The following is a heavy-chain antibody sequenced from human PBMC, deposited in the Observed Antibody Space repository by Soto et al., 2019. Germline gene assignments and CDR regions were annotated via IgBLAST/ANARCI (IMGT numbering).Heavy chain of an antibody. CDR3: ANVETLTYFDY. J-gene: IGHJ4*02. CDR2: ISARGGST. Sequence: GGSLRLSCAASGFSFSSYAMGWVRQAPGKGLEWVSAISARGGSTYYADSVKGRFTISRDNSKNTYLQMNSLKAQDTSLYYRANVETLTYFDYWGQGTLVTVSS. D-gene: IGHD2-15*01. V-gene: IGHV3-23*01. CDR1: GFSFSSYA.